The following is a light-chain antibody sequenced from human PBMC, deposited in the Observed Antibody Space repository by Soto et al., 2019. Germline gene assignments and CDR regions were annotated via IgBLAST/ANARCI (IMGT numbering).Light chain of an antibody. CDR1: SGDIGSYNR. CDR2: EVT. J-gene: IGLJ1*01. CDR3: SSYTNINTRACV. V-gene: IGLV2-14*01. Sequence: QSALTQPASVSGSPGQSITISCTGTSGDIGSYNRVSWYQQHPGKAPKLIIYEVTDRPSGVSNRFSGSKSGNTASLTISGLQAEDEAEYYCSSYTNINTRACVFGTGIKLT.